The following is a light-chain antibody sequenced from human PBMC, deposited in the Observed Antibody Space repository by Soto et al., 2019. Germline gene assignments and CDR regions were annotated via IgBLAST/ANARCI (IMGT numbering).Light chain of an antibody. CDR2: KDS. Sequence: SYELTQPSSVSVSPGQTARITCSGDVLAKKYARWFQQKPGQAPVLVIYKDSERPSGIPERFSGSSSGTTVTLTISGAQVEDEADYYCYSAADHNPGVFGGGTQLTVL. CDR1: VLAKKY. CDR3: YSAADHNPGV. J-gene: IGLJ2*01. V-gene: IGLV3-27*01.